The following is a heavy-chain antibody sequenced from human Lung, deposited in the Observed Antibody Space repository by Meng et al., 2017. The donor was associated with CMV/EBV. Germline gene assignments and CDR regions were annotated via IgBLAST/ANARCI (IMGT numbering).Heavy chain of an antibody. J-gene: IGHJ4*02. CDR2: MSYDGSKT. Sequence: GGSLRLXCAASGFPFSGHAMHWVRQAPGKGLEWVALMSYDGSKTFYADFVKGRFTISRDNSRNTLYLQMSGLRTDDTAVYYCAKPRSGFVVVPAAIDSWGQGTLVTVSS. CDR3: AKPRSGFVVVPAAIDS. D-gene: IGHD2-2*01. CDR1: GFPFSGHA. V-gene: IGHV3-30*04.